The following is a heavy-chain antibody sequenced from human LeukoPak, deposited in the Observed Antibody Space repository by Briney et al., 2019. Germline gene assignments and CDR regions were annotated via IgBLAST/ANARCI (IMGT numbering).Heavy chain of an antibody. J-gene: IGHJ4*02. Sequence: GGSLRLSCAASGFTVSSNYMSWVRQAPGQGLEWVSVLYSGGHTNYAASVKGRFTISRDNSKNTLYLQMNSLRADDTAVYYCVREGGKTFDYWGQGTLDTVSS. CDR2: LYSGGHT. CDR1: GFTVSSNY. V-gene: IGHV3-53*01. CDR3: VREGGKTFDY.